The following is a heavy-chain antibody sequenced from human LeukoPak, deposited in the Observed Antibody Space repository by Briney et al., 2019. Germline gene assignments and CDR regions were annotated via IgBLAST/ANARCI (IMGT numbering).Heavy chain of an antibody. CDR1: GFTFSSYA. J-gene: IGHJ6*03. CDR2: ISGSGGGT. CDR3: AQQDYYDSSGYYARSYYYMDV. V-gene: IGHV3-23*01. D-gene: IGHD3-22*01. Sequence: GALRLSCAASGFTFSSYAMSWVRQAPGKGLEWVSAISGSGGGTYYADSVKGRFTISRDNSKNTLYLQMNSLRAEDTAVYYCAQQDYYDSSGYYARSYYYMDVWGKGTTVTVSS.